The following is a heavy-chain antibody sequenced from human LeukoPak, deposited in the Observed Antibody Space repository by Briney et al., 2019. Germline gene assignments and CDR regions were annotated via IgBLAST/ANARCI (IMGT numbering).Heavy chain of an antibody. CDR1: GGSISSGDYY. Sequence: SETLSLTCTVSGGSISSGDYYWSWIRQPPGKGLEWIGYIYYSGSTYYNPSLKSRVTISVDTSKNQFSLKLSSVTAADTAVHYCARTYSNSEGFYYYYYGMDVWGQGTTVTVSS. J-gene: IGHJ6*02. CDR3: ARTYSNSEGFYYYYYGMDV. CDR2: IYYSGST. D-gene: IGHD6-13*01. V-gene: IGHV4-30-4*01.